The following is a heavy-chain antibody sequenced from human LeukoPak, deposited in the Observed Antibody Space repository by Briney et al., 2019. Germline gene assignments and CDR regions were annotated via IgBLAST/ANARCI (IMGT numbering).Heavy chain of an antibody. J-gene: IGHJ4*02. CDR3: ARGFVTGTTLGEPLGIDY. CDR1: GYTFTGYY. CDR2: INPNSGGT. V-gene: IGHV1-2*02. D-gene: IGHD1-7*01. Sequence: ASVKVSCKASGYTFTGYYMHWVRQAPGQGLEWMGWINPNSGGTNYAQKFQGRVTMTRDTSISTAYMELSRLRSDDTAVYYCARGFVTGTTLGEPLGIDYWGQGTLVTVSS.